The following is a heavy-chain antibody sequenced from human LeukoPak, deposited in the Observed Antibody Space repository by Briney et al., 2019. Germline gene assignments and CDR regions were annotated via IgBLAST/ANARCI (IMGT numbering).Heavy chain of an antibody. D-gene: IGHD2-15*01. V-gene: IGHV3-23*01. CDR2: IRRSGENT. J-gene: IGHJ6*03. Sequence: GGSLRLSCAASGFTFSSYDMSWVRQAPGRGLEWVSSIRRSGENTYYGDAVKGRFTISRDNSKNTLYLQMNSLRAEDTAIYYCAKNGDRGAYCTGGTCYPYFYYYMDVWGKGTTVTI. CDR3: AKNGDRGAYCTGGTCYPYFYYYMDV. CDR1: GFTFSSYD.